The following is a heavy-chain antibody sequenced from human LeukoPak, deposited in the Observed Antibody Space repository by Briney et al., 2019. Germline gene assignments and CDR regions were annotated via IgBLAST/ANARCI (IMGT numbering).Heavy chain of an antibody. CDR1: GFTLSNYV. D-gene: IGHD4-17*01. CDR2: IRGSGGST. CDR3: AKGSVTLYGDCIDY. Sequence: GGSLRLSCAASGFTLSNYVMSWVRQAPGKGLEWVSGIRGSGGSTYYADSVKGRFTISRDNSKNTLYLQMNSLRAEDTAVYYCAKGSVTLYGDCIDYWGQGTLVTVSS. V-gene: IGHV3-23*01. J-gene: IGHJ4*02.